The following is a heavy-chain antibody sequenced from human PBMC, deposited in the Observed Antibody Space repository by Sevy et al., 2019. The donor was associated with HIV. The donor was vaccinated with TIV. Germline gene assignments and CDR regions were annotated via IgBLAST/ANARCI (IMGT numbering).Heavy chain of an antibody. CDR2: ISGSGGST. CDR1: GFIFSTYV. D-gene: IGHD2-15*01. Sequence: GGSLRLSCAASGFIFSTYVMTWVRQAPGKGLEWVSGISGSGGSTYYADSLKGRFTIFRDNSKNTLYLQMNSLRVEETAVYYCAKGDRTFYGLDVWGQGTTVTVSS. J-gene: IGHJ6*02. CDR3: AKGDRTFYGLDV. V-gene: IGHV3-23*01.